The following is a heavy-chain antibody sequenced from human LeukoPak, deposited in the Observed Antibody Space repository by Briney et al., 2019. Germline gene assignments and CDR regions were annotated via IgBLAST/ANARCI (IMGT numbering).Heavy chain of an antibody. Sequence: GGSLRLSCAASGFTVSSNYMSWVRQAPGKGLEWVSVITSGGGGTYYADSVRGRFTISRDNSKNTLFLQMNSLRAEDTAVYYCAKILPSAGLDYWGQGTLVTASS. CDR2: ITSGGGGT. D-gene: IGHD6-13*01. CDR1: GFTVSSNY. CDR3: AKILPSAGLDY. V-gene: IGHV3-23*01. J-gene: IGHJ4*02.